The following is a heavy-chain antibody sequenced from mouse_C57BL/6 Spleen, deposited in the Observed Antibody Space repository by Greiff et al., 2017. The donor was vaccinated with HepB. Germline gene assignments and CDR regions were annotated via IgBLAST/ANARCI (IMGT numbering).Heavy chain of an antibody. Sequence: EVQLQQSGPELVKPGASVKIPCKASGYTFTDYNMDWVKQSHGKSLEWIGDINPNNGGTIYNQKFKGKATFTVDKSSSTAYMELRSLTSEDTAVYYCAREDFGYAMDYWGQGTSVTVSS. V-gene: IGHV1-18*01. CDR2: INPNNGGT. CDR1: GYTFTDYN. J-gene: IGHJ4*01. CDR3: AREDFGYAMDY.